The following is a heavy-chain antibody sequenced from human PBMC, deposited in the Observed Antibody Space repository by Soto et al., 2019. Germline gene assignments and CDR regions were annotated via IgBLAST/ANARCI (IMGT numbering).Heavy chain of an antibody. D-gene: IGHD2-2*01. CDR3: ARYCSSTSCYYRGVHGMDV. J-gene: IGHJ6*02. CDR1: GCSISSSSYY. V-gene: IGHV4-39*01. CDR2: IYYSGST. Sequence: PSEPLSLTCTVSGCSISSSSYYWGWIRQPPGKGLEWIGSIYYSGSTYYNPSLKSRVTISVDTSKNQFSLKLSSVTAADTAVYYCARYCSSTSCYYRGVHGMDVWGQGTTVTVSS.